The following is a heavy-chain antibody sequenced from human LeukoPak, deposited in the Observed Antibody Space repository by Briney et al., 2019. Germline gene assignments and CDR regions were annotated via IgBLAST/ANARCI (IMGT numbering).Heavy chain of an antibody. J-gene: IGHJ3*01. D-gene: IGHD4-23*01. CDR2: ISSSSSAI. V-gene: IGHV3-48*01. CDR3: ARGATVVGRPF. Sequence: PGGSLRLYRAASGFTFSSYSMNWVRQAPGKGLEWVSYISSSSSAIYYTDSVKGRFTISRDNAKNSLYLQMNSLRAEDTAVYYCARGATVVGRPFWGQGTMVTVSS. CDR1: GFTFSSYS.